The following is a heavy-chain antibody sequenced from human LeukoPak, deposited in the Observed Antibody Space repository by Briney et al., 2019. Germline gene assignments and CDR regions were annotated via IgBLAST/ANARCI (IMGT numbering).Heavy chain of an antibody. J-gene: IGHJ6*03. CDR2: INHSGST. Sequence: SETLSLTCAVYGGSFSGHYWSWIRQPPGKGLEWIGEINHSGSTDYNPSLKSRVTISADTSKNQFSLKLSSVTAADTAVYYCARGPRFTSYYYYYYYMDVWGKGTTVTVSS. V-gene: IGHV4-34*01. CDR1: GGSFSGHY. CDR3: ARGPRFTSYYYYYYYMDV. D-gene: IGHD3-10*01.